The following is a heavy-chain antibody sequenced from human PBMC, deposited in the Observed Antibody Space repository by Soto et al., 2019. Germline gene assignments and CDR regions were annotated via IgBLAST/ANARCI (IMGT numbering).Heavy chain of an antibody. J-gene: IGHJ6*02. D-gene: IGHD5-18*01. Sequence: GASVKVSCKASGYAFTSYYMHWVRQAPGQGLEWMGIINPSGGSTSYAQKFQGRVTMTRDTSTSTVYMELSSLRSEDTAVYYCARVRVTDYYYYYGMDVWGQGTTVTAP. CDR3: ARVRVTDYYYYYGMDV. V-gene: IGHV1-46*01. CDR2: INPSGGST. CDR1: GYAFTSYY.